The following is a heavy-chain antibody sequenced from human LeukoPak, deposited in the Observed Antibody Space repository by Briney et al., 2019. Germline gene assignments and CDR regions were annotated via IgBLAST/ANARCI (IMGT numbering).Heavy chain of an antibody. V-gene: IGHV4-31*03. J-gene: IGHJ4*02. CDR1: GGSISGGGYY. D-gene: IGHD6-6*01. Sequence: SETLSLTCTVSGGSISGGGYYWSWIRQHPGKGLEWIGYIYYSGSTYYNPSLKSRVTISVDTSKNQFSLKLSSVTAADTAVYYCARDRGGSSSFDYWGQGTLVTVSS. CDR3: ARDRGGSSSFDY. CDR2: IYYSGST.